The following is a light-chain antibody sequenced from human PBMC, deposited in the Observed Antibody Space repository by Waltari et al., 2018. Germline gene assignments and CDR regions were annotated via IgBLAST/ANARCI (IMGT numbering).Light chain of an antibody. CDR3: QQYYSIPIT. CDR2: GSS. CDR1: QSLLYNSNNKNY. Sequence: DIVMTQSPDSLAVSLGERATIHCKSSQSLLYNSNNKNYLAWYQQSPGQPPKLLFYGSSIRDSGVPDRFSGSGSGTDFTLTISSLQAEDVAVYYCQQYYSIPITFGQGTRLEIK. J-gene: IGKJ5*01. V-gene: IGKV4-1*01.